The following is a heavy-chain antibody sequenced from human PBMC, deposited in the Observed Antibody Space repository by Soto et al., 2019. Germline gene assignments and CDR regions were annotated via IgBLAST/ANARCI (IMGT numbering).Heavy chain of an antibody. CDR3: ARVVAYYDPYYYYGMDV. CDR1: GFTFSSYS. D-gene: IGHD3-22*01. CDR2: ISSSSSYI. Sequence: EVQLVESGGGLVKPGGSLRLSCAASGFTFSSYSMNWVRQAPGKGLEWVSSISSSSSYIYYADSVKGRFTISRDNAKNSLYLQMNSLRAEDTAVYYCARVVAYYDPYYYYGMDVWGQGTTVTFSS. J-gene: IGHJ6*02. V-gene: IGHV3-21*01.